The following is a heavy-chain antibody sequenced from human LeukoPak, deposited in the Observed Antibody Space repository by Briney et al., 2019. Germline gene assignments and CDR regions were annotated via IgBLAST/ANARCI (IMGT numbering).Heavy chain of an antibody. CDR2: IYHSGST. Sequence: SETLSLTCTVSGGSISGYHWSWIRQPPGKGLEWIGYIYHSGSTYYNPSLKSRVTISVDRSKNQFSLKLSSVTAADTAVYYCARDLVSAFDIWGQGTMVTVSS. V-gene: IGHV4-59*12. CDR3: ARDLVSAFDI. D-gene: IGHD1-26*01. J-gene: IGHJ3*02. CDR1: GGSISGYH.